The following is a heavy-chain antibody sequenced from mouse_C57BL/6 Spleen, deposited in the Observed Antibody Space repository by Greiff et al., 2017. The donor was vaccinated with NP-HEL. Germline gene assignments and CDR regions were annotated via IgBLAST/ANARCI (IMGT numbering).Heavy chain of an antibody. J-gene: IGHJ3*01. CDR2: IWSGGST. CDR3: ASETAQATTWFAY. V-gene: IGHV2-2*01. Sequence: QVQLQQSGPGLVQPSQSLSITCTVSGFSLTSYGVHWVRQSPGKGLEWLGVIWSGGSTAYNAAFISRLSISEDNSKSQVFIKMNRLQADDTAIYYCASETAQATTWFAYWGQGTLVTVSA. CDR1: GFSLTSYG. D-gene: IGHD3-2*02.